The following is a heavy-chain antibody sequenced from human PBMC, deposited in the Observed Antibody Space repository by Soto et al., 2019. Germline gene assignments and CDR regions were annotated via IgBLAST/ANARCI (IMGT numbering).Heavy chain of an antibody. CDR1: GGTFSSYT. CDR3: ARAPYGDYVHGYFQH. D-gene: IGHD4-17*01. CDR2: IIPILGIA. J-gene: IGHJ1*01. V-gene: IGHV1-69*02. Sequence: ASVKVSCKASGGTFSSYTISWVRQAPGQGLEWMGRIIPILGIANYAQKFQGRVTITADKSTSTAYMELSSLRSEDTAVYYCARAPYGDYVHGYFQHWGQGTLVTVSS.